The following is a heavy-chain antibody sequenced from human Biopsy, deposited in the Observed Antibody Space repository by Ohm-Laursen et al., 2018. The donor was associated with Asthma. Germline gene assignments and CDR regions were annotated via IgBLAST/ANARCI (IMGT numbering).Heavy chain of an antibody. CDR1: GFTFRSYA. CDR3: ARDVMEWYLPAFDF. D-gene: IGHD3-3*01. Sequence: SLRLSCAASGFTFRSYAMHWVRQAPGKGLEWVAVGGSYYDGGLKYYADSVNGRFTVSRDDTKNTLYLQMNSLRPDDTAVYYCARDVMEWYLPAFDFWGQGTLVTVSS. J-gene: IGHJ4*02. CDR2: GGSYYDGGLK. V-gene: IGHV3-30-3*01.